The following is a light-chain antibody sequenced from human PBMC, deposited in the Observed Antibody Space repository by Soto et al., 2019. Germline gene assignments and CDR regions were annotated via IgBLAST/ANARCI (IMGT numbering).Light chain of an antibody. CDR3: QSYDSSLSGYV. V-gene: IGLV1-40*01. J-gene: IGLJ1*01. CDR2: ENN. CDR1: SSNIGAGYE. Sequence: QSVLTQPPSVSEAXGXRVXXXXTGSSSNIGAGYEAHWYQQVPGTAPKLLIYENNNRPSGVPDRFSGSKSGTSASLAITGLQAEDEAEYYCQSYDSSLSGYVFGTGTKLTVL.